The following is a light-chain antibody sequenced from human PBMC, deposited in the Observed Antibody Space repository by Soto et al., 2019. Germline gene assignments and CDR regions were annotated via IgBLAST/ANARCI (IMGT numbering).Light chain of an antibody. CDR1: ESVSDNY. J-gene: IGKJ4*01. Sequence: EIVLTQSPGTLSLSPGERATLSCRASESVSDNYLAWYQQRSGQAPRLVIYGASSRASAVPDRFSGSGSGADFTLTISRLEPGDFAVYYCQQYGSSPLTFGGGTKVDIK. CDR3: QQYGSSPLT. CDR2: GAS. V-gene: IGKV3-20*01.